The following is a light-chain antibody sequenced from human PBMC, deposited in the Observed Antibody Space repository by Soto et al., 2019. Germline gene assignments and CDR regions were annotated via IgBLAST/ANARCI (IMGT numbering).Light chain of an antibody. Sequence: EIVLTQSPGTLSLSPGERATLSCRASEFLSSSYLVWYQQKPGQAPRLLFYAASRRATGIPDRFSGSGSATEYTLTINTLETEDFAVYYCQHQGTFGQGTKLEIK. CDR1: EFLSSSY. J-gene: IGKJ2*01. CDR3: QHQGT. CDR2: AAS. V-gene: IGKV3-20*01.